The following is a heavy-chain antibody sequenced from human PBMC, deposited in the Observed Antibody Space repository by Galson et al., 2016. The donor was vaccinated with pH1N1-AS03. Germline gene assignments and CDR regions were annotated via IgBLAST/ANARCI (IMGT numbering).Heavy chain of an antibody. Sequence: SVKVSCKASGYSFTSYAIQWVRQAPGQGLEWMGWINVGDGHTKYSQTFQGRVTITRDTSANTAYMDLSSLRSEDTAFYYCARSGRHPSYYYYSHALGYWGQGTLVTGSS. J-gene: IGHJ4*02. V-gene: IGHV1-3*01. CDR3: ARSGRHPSYYYYSHALGY. CDR2: INVGDGHT. D-gene: IGHD3-10*01. CDR1: GYSFTSYA.